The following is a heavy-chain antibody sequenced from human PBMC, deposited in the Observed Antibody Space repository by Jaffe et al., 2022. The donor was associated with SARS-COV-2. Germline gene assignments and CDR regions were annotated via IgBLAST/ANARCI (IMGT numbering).Heavy chain of an antibody. J-gene: IGHJ1*01. CDR1: GFTFSSYA. V-gene: IGHV3-23*04. D-gene: IGHD3-22*01. Sequence: EVQLVESGGGLVQPGGSLRLSCAASGFTFSSYAMNWVRQAPGKGLEWVSGLSGSGGGTYYADSVKGRFTISRDNSKNTLFLQMSSLRAEDTAVYYCAKGTSYYYDSSEHFQHWGQGTLVTVSS. CDR2: LSGSGGGT. CDR3: AKGTSYYYDSSEHFQH.